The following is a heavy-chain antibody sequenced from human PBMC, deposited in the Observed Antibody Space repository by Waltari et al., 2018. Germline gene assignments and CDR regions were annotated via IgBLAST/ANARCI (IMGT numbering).Heavy chain of an antibody. D-gene: IGHD6-13*01. V-gene: IGHV3-74*01. J-gene: IGHJ4*02. Sequence: EVHLVESGGGLVQPGGSLRLSCAASGFIFSSYGMHWVRQAPGKGLASVAHINRDGSITNYVDSVKGRFTISRDNAKNTLFLQMNSLRAEDTAVYYCVLYSSSFLGDCWGQGTLVAVSS. CDR3: VLYSSSFLGDC. CDR1: GFIFSSYG. CDR2: INRDGSIT.